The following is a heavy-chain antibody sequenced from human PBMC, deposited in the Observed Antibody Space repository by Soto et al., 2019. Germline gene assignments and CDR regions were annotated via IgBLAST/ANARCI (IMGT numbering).Heavy chain of an antibody. CDR3: AREGGLAYCGGDCLYNWFDP. V-gene: IGHV4-31*03. D-gene: IGHD2-21*02. J-gene: IGHJ5*02. CDR1: GGSISSGYYY. CDR2: RSYSGST. Sequence: LSLPCTVSGGSISSGYYYWSWVRQHPGKGLEWSGYRSYSGSTYYNPSLKIGVTIVVDTSRNQFSLRLSSVTAEDTAVYYCAREGGLAYCGGDCLYNWFDPWGQGTLFTVSS.